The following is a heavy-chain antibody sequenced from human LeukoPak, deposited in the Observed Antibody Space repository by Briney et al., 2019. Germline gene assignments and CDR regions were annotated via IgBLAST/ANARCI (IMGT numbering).Heavy chain of an antibody. J-gene: IGHJ4*02. Sequence: PGGSLRLSCAASGFTFSSYAMSWVRQAPGKGLEWVSAISGSGGSTYYADSVKGRFTISRDNSKNALYLQMNSLRAEDTAIYYCANPVGMYTSASYYFDYWGQGTVVTVSS. V-gene: IGHV3-23*01. CDR1: GFTFSSYA. CDR2: ISGSGGST. CDR3: ANPVGMYTSASYYFDY. D-gene: IGHD6-19*01.